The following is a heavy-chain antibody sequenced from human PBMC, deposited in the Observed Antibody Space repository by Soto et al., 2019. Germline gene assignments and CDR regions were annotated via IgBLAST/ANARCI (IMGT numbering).Heavy chain of an antibody. CDR3: AKNQERELPRVIDF. J-gene: IGHJ4*02. D-gene: IGHD1-7*01. V-gene: IGHV3-30*18. CDR1: GFTFSTYG. Sequence: GGSLRLSCVASGFTFSTYGLHWVRQAPGKGLEWVAVVSYDGSRKYYADSVRGRFTISRDRSKNTLYLQMSSLRAEDTALYYCAKNQERELPRVIDFWGQGTLVTVSS. CDR2: VSYDGSRK.